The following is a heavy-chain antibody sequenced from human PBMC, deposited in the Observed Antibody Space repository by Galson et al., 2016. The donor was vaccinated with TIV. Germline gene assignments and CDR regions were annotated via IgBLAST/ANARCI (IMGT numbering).Heavy chain of an antibody. J-gene: IGHJ3*01. CDR2: INPSGGST. CDR3: AIPWGELFGLGSLDF. D-gene: IGHD1-26*01. CDR1: GYTFTSYY. V-gene: IGHV1-46*03. Sequence: SVKVSCKASGYTFTSYYMHWVRQAPGRGLEWMGIINPSGGSTTYAQKFQGRVTMTRDTSTATVYMELSSLRNEDTAVYYCAIPWGELFGLGSLDFWGQGTMVTVAS.